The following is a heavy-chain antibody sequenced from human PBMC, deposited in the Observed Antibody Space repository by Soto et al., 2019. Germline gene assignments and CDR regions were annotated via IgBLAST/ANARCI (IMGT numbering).Heavy chain of an antibody. CDR2: IYYSGST. J-gene: IGHJ5*02. CDR1: GGSIRSYY. D-gene: IGHD3-16*01. CDR3: ARAYYDPKGYSPGP. Sequence: SETLSLTCTVSGGSIRSYYWSWIRQPPGKGLEWIGYIYYSGSTKYNPSLKSRVTISVDSSKNQFSVRLSSVTAADTAVYYCARAYYDPKGYSPGPCGLGTLVTVSS. V-gene: IGHV4-59*01.